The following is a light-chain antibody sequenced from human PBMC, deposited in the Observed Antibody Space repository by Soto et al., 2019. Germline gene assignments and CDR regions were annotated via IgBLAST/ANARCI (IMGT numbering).Light chain of an antibody. Sequence: EVVLTQSPATLSLSPGETSTLSFRSSRIVDSHLAWYQHKPGQAPRLLIFEASTRATGIPARFSGSGSGTHFTLTINSLEPEDFAVYYCQQRGNWPPLTFGGGTKVDIK. CDR2: EAS. V-gene: IGKV3-11*01. J-gene: IGKJ4*01. CDR3: QQRGNWPPLT. CDR1: RIVDSH.